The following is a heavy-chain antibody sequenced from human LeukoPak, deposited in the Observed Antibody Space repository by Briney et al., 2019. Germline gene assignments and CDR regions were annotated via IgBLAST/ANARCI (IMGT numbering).Heavy chain of an antibody. J-gene: IGHJ4*02. CDR3: AKGSAVAGMYYFDY. CDR2: IGGNHGGT. Sequence: GGSLRLSCAASGFTFSSFAMSWVRQAPGKGLEWVSSIGGNHGGTYFADSVKGRFTISRDNSKNTLFLQMNSLRAEDTDVYSCAKGSAVAGMYYFDYWGQGTLVTVSS. CDR1: GFTFSSFA. V-gene: IGHV3-23*01. D-gene: IGHD6-19*01.